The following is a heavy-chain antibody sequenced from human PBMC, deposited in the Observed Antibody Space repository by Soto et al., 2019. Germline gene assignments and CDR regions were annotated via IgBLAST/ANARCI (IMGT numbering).Heavy chain of an antibody. Sequence: PSETLSLTCIVSGGSISSSIYYWGWIRQPPGKGLEWIGSFSYTGSTYYYPSLRSRVTITVDTTKNQFSLNLCSVTAADTAVYYCATRVAAAGTVDYWGQGTLVTVSS. CDR3: ATRVAAAGTVDY. D-gene: IGHD6-13*01. V-gene: IGHV4-39*01. CDR1: GGSISSSIYY. CDR2: FSYTGST. J-gene: IGHJ4*02.